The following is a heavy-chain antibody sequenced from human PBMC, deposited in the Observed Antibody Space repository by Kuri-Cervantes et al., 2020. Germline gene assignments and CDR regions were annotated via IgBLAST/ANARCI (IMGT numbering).Heavy chain of an antibody. CDR1: GGSISSYY. CDR2: ISTGGNT. Sequence: SETLSLTCTVSGGSISSYYWSWIRQPAGKGLEWIGRISTGGNTNYNPSLKSRVTISVDTSKNQFSLKLSSVTAADTAVYYCAREMTFGEPPDYWGQGTLVTVSS. CDR3: AREMTFGEPPDY. J-gene: IGHJ4*02. D-gene: IGHD3-16*01. V-gene: IGHV4-4*07.